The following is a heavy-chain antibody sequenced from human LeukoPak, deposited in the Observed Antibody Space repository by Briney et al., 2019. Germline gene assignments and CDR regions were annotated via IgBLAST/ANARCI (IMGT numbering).Heavy chain of an antibody. Sequence: ASVKVSCKASGYTFTSYGFSWVRQAPGQGLEWMGWISSYNGDTNYAQRVQGRVTMTRSTSISTAYMELSSLRSEDTAVYYCARTDWHYFLYWGQGTLVTVSS. V-gene: IGHV1-18*01. CDR1: GYTFTSYG. CDR2: ISSYNGDT. D-gene: IGHD3/OR15-3a*01. CDR3: ARTDWHYFLY. J-gene: IGHJ4*02.